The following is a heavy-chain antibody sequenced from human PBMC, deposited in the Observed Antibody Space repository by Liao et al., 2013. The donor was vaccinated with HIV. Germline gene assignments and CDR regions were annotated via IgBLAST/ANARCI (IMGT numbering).Heavy chain of an antibody. CDR1: GGSINTDY. J-gene: IGHJ3*02. V-gene: IGHV4-4*07. CDR2: IYISGST. Sequence: QVQLQESGPGLVKPSETLSLTCTVSGGSINTDYWTWIRQPAGKGLQWIGRIYISGSTNYNPSLKSRVTISVDTSKNQFSLKLSSVTAADTAVYYCARAHTWGFRAFDIWGQGTMVTVSS. CDR3: ARAHTWGFRAFDI. D-gene: IGHD7-27*01.